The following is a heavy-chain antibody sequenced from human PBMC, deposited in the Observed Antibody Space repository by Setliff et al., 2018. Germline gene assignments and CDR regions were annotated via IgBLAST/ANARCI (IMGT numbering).Heavy chain of an antibody. CDR2: IYTSGTT. V-gene: IGHV4-61*09. J-gene: IGHJ4*02. CDR1: GGSLSSGPYY. Sequence: LSLTCTVSGGSLSSGPYYWTWVRQPAGKGLEWIGHIYTSGTTNYSPSLKSRVTISADTSKNQFSLQLSSVTATDTAVYYCARGRLLYVGDSHYFDNWGQGTLVTVS. D-gene: IGHD4-17*01. CDR3: ARGRLLYVGDSHYFDN.